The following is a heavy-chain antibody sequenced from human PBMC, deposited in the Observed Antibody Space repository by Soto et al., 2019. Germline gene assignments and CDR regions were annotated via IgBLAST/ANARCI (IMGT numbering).Heavy chain of an antibody. CDR1: GGSISSSNW. D-gene: IGHD5-12*01. V-gene: IGHV4-4*02. CDR3: ARAGTGGYRGYDVVQTSWFDP. Sequence: QVQLQESRPGLVKPSGTLSPTCAVSGGSISSSNWWSWVRQPPGKWLEWIGEIYHSGSTNYNPALKSRNAITVHKPNSQSSLNLSSVPAANSVADYCARAGTGGYRGYDVVQTSWFDPWGQGTQVTVSS. CDR2: IYHSGST. J-gene: IGHJ5*02.